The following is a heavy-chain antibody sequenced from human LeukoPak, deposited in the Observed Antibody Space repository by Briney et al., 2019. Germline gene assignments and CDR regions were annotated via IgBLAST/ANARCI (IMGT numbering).Heavy chain of an antibody. D-gene: IGHD3-9*01. CDR2: ISDSGDTI. CDR1: AFTFSSYA. J-gene: IGHJ4*02. V-gene: IGHV3-11*01. CDR3: ARDLDDTLTGNFDY. Sequence: GGSLRLSCAASAFTFSSYAMSWIRQAPGKGLEWVSSISDSGDTIHYADSVRGRFTISRDNAKNSLYLQMNSLRAEDTAVYYCARDLDDTLTGNFDYWGQGTLVTVFS.